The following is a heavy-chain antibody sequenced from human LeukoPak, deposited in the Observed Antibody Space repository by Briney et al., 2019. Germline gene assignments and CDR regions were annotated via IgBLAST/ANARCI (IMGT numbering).Heavy chain of an antibody. CDR3: ARALNYHDSRGYSNYGVFDF. V-gene: IGHV4-38-2*02. D-gene: IGHD3-22*01. CDR2: IYNSGTT. CDR1: GYSIKSGYY. J-gene: IGHJ4*02. Sequence: SETLSLTCTVSGYSIKSGYYWGWVRQPPGKALEWIGSIYNSGTTYYNPSLKSRAAISVDTSMTQFSLKLNSVPAADTAVYFCARALNYHDSRGYSNYGVFDFWGQGTLVTVSS.